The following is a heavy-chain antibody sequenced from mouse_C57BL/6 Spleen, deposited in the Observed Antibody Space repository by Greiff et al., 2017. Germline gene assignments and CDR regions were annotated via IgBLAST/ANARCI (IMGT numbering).Heavy chain of an antibody. CDR3: ARGINTVGGGY. V-gene: IGHV1-80*01. CDR1: GYAFSSYW. J-gene: IGHJ2*01. CDR2: IYPGDGDT. D-gene: IGHD1-1*01. Sequence: VKLQESGAELVKPGASVKISCKASGYAFSSYWMNWVKQRPGKGLEWIGQIYPGDGDTNYNGKFKGKATLTADKSSSTAYMQLSSLTSEDSAVYFCARGINTVGGGYWGQGTTLTVSS.